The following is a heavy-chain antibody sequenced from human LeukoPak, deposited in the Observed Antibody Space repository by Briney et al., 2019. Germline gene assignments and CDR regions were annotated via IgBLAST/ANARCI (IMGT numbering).Heavy chain of an antibody. CDR3: ARGHPAGVGATGLGVYYYYYMDV. J-gene: IGHJ6*03. D-gene: IGHD1-26*01. V-gene: IGHV1-69*05. CDR2: IIPIFGTA. Sequence: SVKVSCKASGGTFSSYAISWVRQAPGQGLEWMGRIIPIFGTANYAQKFQGRVTITTDESTSTAYMELSRLRSEDTAVYYCARGHPAGVGATGLGVYYYYYMDVWGKGTTVTVSS. CDR1: GGTFSSYA.